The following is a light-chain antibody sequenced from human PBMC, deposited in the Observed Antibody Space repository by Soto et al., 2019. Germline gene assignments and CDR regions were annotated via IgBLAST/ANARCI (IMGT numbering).Light chain of an antibody. CDR1: QTISSW. Sequence: DIQMAQSPCTLSGSLVAIVTFTCRDSQTISSWLAWYQQKPGKAPKLLIYKASTLKSGVPSRFSGSGSGTEFTLTISSLQPDDFATYYCQHYNSYSEAFGQGTKVDIK. CDR3: QHYNSYSEA. V-gene: IGKV1-5*03. CDR2: KAS. J-gene: IGKJ1*01.